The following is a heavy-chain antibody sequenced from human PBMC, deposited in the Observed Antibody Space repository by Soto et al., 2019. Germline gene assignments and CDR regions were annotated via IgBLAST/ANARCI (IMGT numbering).Heavy chain of an antibody. CDR2: IDWDDDK. J-gene: IGHJ4*02. V-gene: IGHV2-70*01. D-gene: IGHD1-26*01. CDR3: ARGGGGSLLGYFDY. CDR1: GFSLSTSGMC. Sequence: SGPTLVNPTQTLTLTCTFSGFSLSTSGMCVSWIRQPPGKALEWLALIDWDDDKYYSTSLKTRLTISKDTSKNQVVLTMTNMDPVDTALFSGARGGGGSLLGYFDYWGQGTLVTV.